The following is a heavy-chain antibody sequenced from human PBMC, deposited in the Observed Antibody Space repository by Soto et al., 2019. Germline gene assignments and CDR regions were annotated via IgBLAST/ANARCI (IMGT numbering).Heavy chain of an antibody. Sequence: SGPTLVNPTETLTLTCAVSGFSLSNARMGVSWIRQPPGKALEWLAHIFSNDEKSYSTSLKSRLTISKDTSKSQVVLTMTDMDPVDTATYYCARMGVGATGWRINWFDPWGQGTLVTVSS. CDR2: IFSNDEK. CDR3: ARMGVGATGWRINWFDP. D-gene: IGHD1-26*01. CDR1: GFSLSNARMG. V-gene: IGHV2-26*01. J-gene: IGHJ5*02.